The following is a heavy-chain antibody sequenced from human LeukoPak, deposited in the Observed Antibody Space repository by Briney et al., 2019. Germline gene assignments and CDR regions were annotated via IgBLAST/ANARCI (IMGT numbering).Heavy chain of an antibody. D-gene: IGHD3-10*01. J-gene: IGHJ6*04. CDR3: ARESDYSPHYGSGQYYFGMDV. CDR1: GGSFSGYY. CDR2: INHSGST. V-gene: IGHV4-34*01. Sequence: SETLSLTCAVYGGSFSGYYWSWIRQPPGKGLEWIGEINHSGSTNYNPSLKSRVTISVDTSKNQFSLKLSSVTAADTAVYYCARESDYSPHYGSGQYYFGMDVWGKGTTVTVSS.